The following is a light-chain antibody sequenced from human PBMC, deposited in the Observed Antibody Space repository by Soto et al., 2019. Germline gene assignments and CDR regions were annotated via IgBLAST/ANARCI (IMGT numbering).Light chain of an antibody. Sequence: QSALTQPASVSGSPGQSITISCTGTSSDVGSCDVVSWYQQHPGKVPKLLISEGSKRPSGVSDRFSGSKSGNTASLTISGLQAEDEADYYCSSYVGSNTYVFGTGTKLNVL. CDR2: EGS. V-gene: IGLV2-23*01. CDR3: SSYVGSNTYV. J-gene: IGLJ1*01. CDR1: SSDVGSCDV.